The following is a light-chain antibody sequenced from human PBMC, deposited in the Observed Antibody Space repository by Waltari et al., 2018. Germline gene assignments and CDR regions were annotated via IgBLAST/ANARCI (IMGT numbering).Light chain of an antibody. CDR1: QSVGTY. CDR3: QQRRNCPLT. J-gene: IGKJ4*01. Sequence: EIVLTQSPAILSFSPGERATLSCRASQSVGTYLAWYQQRPCQSPRLLIYDASYRATGIPARFSGSGSETDFTLTISSLQPEDFAVYYCQQRRNCPLTFGGGTRVQI. CDR2: DAS. V-gene: IGKV3-11*01.